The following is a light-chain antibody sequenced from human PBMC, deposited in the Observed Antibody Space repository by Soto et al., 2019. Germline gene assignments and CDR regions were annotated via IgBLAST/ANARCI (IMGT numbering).Light chain of an antibody. Sequence: EIVMTQSPATLSVSPGERATLSCRASQSVRGNLAWYQQRPGQSPRLLIYGASSRATGIPDRFSGSGSGTDFTLTISRLEPEDFAVYYCQQYSSSRTFGQGTKVDIK. J-gene: IGKJ1*01. CDR3: QQYSSSRT. CDR2: GAS. V-gene: IGKV3-20*01. CDR1: QSVRGN.